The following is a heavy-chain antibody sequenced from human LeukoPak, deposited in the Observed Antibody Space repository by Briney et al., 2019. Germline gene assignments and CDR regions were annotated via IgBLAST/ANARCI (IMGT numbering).Heavy chain of an antibody. D-gene: IGHD3-10*01. CDR2: INPNSGGT. Sequence: ASVKVSCKASGYTFTGYYMHWVRQAPGQGLEWMGWINPNSGGTNYAQKFQGRVTMTRDTSISTAYMELSRLRSDDTAVYYCARQTITMVRGTYYYYMDVWGKGTTVTVSS. V-gene: IGHV1-2*02. CDR1: GYTFTGYY. J-gene: IGHJ6*03. CDR3: ARQTITMVRGTYYYYMDV.